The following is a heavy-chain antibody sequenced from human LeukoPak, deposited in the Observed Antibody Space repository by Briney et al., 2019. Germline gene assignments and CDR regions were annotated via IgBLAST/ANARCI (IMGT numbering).Heavy chain of an antibody. V-gene: IGHV3-30-3*01. Sequence: SGGSLRLSCAASGFTFSSYAMHWVRQAPGKGLEWVAVISYDGSNKYYADSVKGRFTISRDNSKSTLYLQMNSLRAEDTAVYYCARALGCSSTSCYPHYYYYGMDVWGQGTTVTVSS. CDR3: ARALGCSSTSCYPHYYYYGMDV. J-gene: IGHJ6*02. CDR1: GFTFSSYA. D-gene: IGHD2-2*01. CDR2: ISYDGSNK.